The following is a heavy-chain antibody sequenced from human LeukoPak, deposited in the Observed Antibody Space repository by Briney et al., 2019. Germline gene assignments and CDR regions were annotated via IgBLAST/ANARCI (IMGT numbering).Heavy chain of an antibody. CDR1: GFTFSSYS. CDR3: ARGAPYDPAMSYFDY. D-gene: IGHD2-2*01. CDR2: ISSSSSYI. V-gene: IGHV3-21*01. Sequence: GGSLRLSCAASGFTFSSYSMNWVRQAPGKGLEWVSSISSSSSYIYYADSVKGRFTISRDNAKNSLYLRMNSLRAEDTAVYYCARGAPYDPAMSYFDYWGQGTLVTVSS. J-gene: IGHJ4*02.